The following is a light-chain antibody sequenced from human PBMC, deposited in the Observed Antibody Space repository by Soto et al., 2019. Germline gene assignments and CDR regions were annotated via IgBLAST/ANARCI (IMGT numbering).Light chain of an antibody. CDR2: DAS. J-gene: IGKJ5*01. CDR1: QSVSSSY. CDR3: HQYNKWPPIT. V-gene: IGKV3-15*01. Sequence: EIVMTQSPATLSVSPGERATLSCRASQSVSSSYLAWYQQKPGQSPRLLIFDASTRATGIPARFSGSGSGTEFTLTISNLRSEDFAVYYCHQYNKWPPITFGQGTRLEIK.